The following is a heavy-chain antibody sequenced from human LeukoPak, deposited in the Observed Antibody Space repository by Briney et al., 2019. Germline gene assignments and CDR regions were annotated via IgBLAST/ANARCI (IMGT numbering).Heavy chain of an antibody. D-gene: IGHD2-15*01. CDR1: GYTFTSYY. Sequence: ASVKVSCKASGYTFTSYYMHWVRQAPGQGLEWMGIINPSGGRTSYAQKFQGRVTMTRDTSTSTVYMELSSLRSEDTAVYYCARDCSGGSRSKTPGYYYYYGMDVWGQGTTVTVSS. CDR3: ARDCSGGSRSKTPGYYYYYGMDV. CDR2: INPSGGRT. J-gene: IGHJ6*02. V-gene: IGHV1-46*01.